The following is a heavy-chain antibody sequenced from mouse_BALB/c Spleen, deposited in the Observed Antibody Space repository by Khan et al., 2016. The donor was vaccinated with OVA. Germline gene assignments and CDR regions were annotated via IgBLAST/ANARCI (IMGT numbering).Heavy chain of an antibody. V-gene: IGHV3-2*02. Sequence: SGPGLVKPSQSLSLTCTVTGYSITSDYAWNWIRQFPGNKLEWMGYINYSGGTSYLPFLKSRITITRDTSKNQFFLQLNSVTTEDTATYYCARLFTYWGQGTLVTVS. CDR2: INYSGGT. CDR3: ARLFTY. CDR1: GYSITSDYA. J-gene: IGHJ3*01.